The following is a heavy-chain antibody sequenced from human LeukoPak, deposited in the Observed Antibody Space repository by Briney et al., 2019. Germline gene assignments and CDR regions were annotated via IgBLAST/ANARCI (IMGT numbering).Heavy chain of an antibody. CDR1: GSSISSGGYY. J-gene: IGHJ4*02. V-gene: IGHV4-39*02. CDR2: IYYSGST. CDR3: ASPGGGPTDY. Sequence: PSETLSLTCTVSGSSISSGGYYWGWIRQPPGKGLEWIGSIYYSGSTYYNPSLKSRVTISVDTSKNHFSRKLSSVTAADTAVYYCASPGGGPTDYWGQGTLVTVSS. D-gene: IGHD3-16*01.